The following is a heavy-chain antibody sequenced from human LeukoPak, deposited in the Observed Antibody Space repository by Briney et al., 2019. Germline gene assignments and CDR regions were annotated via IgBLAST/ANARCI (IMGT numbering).Heavy chain of an antibody. CDR3: AKEGPDGDYFDN. J-gene: IGHJ4*02. CDR2: ISSSSSTI. CDR1: GFTFSSYS. D-gene: IGHD3-10*01. V-gene: IGHV3-48*01. Sequence: GGSLRLSCAASGFTFSSYSMNWVRQAPGKGLEWVSYISSSSSTIYYADSVKGRFTISRDNSKNTLYLQMNSLRAEDTAVYYCAKEGPDGDYFDNWGQGTLVTVSS.